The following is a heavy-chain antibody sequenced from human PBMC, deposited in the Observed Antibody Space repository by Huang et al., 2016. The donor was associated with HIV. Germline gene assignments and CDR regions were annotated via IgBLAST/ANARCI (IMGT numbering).Heavy chain of an antibody. CDR1: GGSISSYY. CDR3: ARGGELLWFGEPGGWFDP. V-gene: IGHV4-4*07. J-gene: IGHJ5*02. Sequence: QVQLQESGPGLVKPSETLSLTCTVSGGSISSYYWSWIRQPAGKGLEWIGRIYTSGSTNYNPSHKRRVTRSVETSKNQFSLKLSSVTAAETAVYYGARGGELLWFGEPGGWFDPWGQGTLVTVSS. CDR2: IYTSGST. D-gene: IGHD3-10*01.